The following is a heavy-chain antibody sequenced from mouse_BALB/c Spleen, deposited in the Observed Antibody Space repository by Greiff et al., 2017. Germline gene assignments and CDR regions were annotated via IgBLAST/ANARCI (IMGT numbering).Heavy chain of an antibody. CDR1: GFTFSDSY. V-gene: IGHV5-4*02. D-gene: IGHD1-1*02. Sequence: EVKLVESGGGLVKPGGSLKLSCAASGFTFSDSYMHWVRQTPEKRLEWVATISAGGSYTYYPDSVKGRFTISRDNAKNNLYLQMSSLKSEDTAMYYCARDAGNYFDYWGQGTTLTVSS. CDR2: ISAGGSYT. CDR3: ARDAGNYFDY. J-gene: IGHJ2*01.